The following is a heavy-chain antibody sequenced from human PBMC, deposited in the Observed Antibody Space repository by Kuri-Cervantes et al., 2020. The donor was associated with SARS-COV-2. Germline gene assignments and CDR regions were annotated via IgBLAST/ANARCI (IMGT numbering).Heavy chain of an antibody. CDR2: IKQDGSEK. CDR1: GFTFSSYW. D-gene: IGHD7-27*01. Sequence: GESLKISCAASGFTFSSYWRSWVRQAPGKGLEWVANIKQDGSEKYYVDSVKGRFTISRDNAKNSLYLQMNSLRAEDTAVYYCARDRNWGDWYFDLWGRGTLVTVSS. V-gene: IGHV3-7*01. J-gene: IGHJ2*01. CDR3: ARDRNWGDWYFDL.